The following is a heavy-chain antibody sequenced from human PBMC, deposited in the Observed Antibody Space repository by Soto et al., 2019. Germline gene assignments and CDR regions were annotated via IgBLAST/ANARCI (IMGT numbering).Heavy chain of an antibody. CDR3: ARGHHGMDV. J-gene: IGHJ6*02. Sequence: QVQLVESGENLVKPGGSLRLSCVVSGFTFSDYYMSWIRQAPGKGLEWISYISSHKGTIYYADSVKGRFTISRDYARNILYLQMSGLSAEDTAVYYCARGHHGMDVWGQGTTVTVSS. CDR1: GFTFSDYY. CDR2: ISSHKGTI. V-gene: IGHV3-11*01.